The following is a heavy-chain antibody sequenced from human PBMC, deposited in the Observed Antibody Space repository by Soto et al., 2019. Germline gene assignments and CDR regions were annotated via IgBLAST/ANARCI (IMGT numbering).Heavy chain of an antibody. Sequence: QVQLVESGGGVVQPGRSLRLSCAVSGFTVNHFALHWVRQAPGMGLEWVAVISYDGNNEYYADSVEGRFTISRDNSRSTLYLQMNSLRTEDTAIYYCAKDFKSSGWFGYPDYWGQGTLVTVSS. V-gene: IGHV3-30-3*01. CDR2: ISYDGNNE. D-gene: IGHD6-19*01. J-gene: IGHJ4*02. CDR3: AKDFKSSGWFGYPDY. CDR1: GFTVNHFA.